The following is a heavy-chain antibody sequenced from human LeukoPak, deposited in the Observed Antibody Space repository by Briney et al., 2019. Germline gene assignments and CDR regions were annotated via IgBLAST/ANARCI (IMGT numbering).Heavy chain of an antibody. CDR2: ISSDGTNT. CDR1: GFTFSDYW. CDR3: ARDRNLDY. J-gene: IGHJ4*02. Sequence: EGSLRLSCAASGFTFSDYWMHWVRRAPGKGLVWVSRISSDGTNTNYAESVKGRFTISRDNAKNTLYLQMNSLRAEDTAVYYCARDRNLDYWGQGTLVTVSS. V-gene: IGHV3-74*01.